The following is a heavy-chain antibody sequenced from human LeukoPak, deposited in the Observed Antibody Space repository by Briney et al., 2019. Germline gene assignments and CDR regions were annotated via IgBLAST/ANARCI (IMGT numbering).Heavy chain of an antibody. CDR1: GFTFDHYA. V-gene: IGHV3-43*02. D-gene: IGHD6-19*01. CDR2: LSGDGGST. Sequence: PGGALRLPYAASGFTFDHYALLWVRQAPGKGLEWVSLLSGDGGSTYYADSAKGRFTISRKNSKNSLYLQMNSLRTEDTALYYCATYSSGPPGITANDYWGQGTLVTVSS. J-gene: IGHJ4*02. CDR3: ATYSSGPPGITANDY.